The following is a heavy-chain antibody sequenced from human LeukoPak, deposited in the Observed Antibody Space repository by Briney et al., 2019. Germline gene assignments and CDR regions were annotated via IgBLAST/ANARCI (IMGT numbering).Heavy chain of an antibody. J-gene: IGHJ4*02. CDR3: ARQYGSGSAYTPVVDL. CDR1: GGSISSSSHY. CDR2: IYYSGYT. Sequence: PSETLSLTCTVSGGSISSSSHYWGWIRQPPGKGLEWIGSIYYSGYTYYNPSPKSRVTISVDTSKNQFSLKLSSLTAAETAVYYCARQYGSGSAYTPVVDLWGQGTLVTVSS. D-gene: IGHD3-10*01. V-gene: IGHV4-39*01.